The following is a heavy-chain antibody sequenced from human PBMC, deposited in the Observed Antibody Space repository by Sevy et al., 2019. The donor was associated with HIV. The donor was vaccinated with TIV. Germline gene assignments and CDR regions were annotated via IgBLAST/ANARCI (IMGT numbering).Heavy chain of an antibody. V-gene: IGHV1-2*02. CDR3: ARRRGEEWLLYPDY. J-gene: IGHJ4*02. CDR1: GYTFAAYY. Sequence: ASVKVSCKTSGYTFAAYYIHWVGQAPGQGLEWLGWIYPNSGDTSYPQKFQGRVTVTRVTSISTVSMELNRLRSDDTADYYCARRRGEEWLLYPDYWGQGTLVTVSS. CDR2: IYPNSGDT. D-gene: IGHD3-3*01.